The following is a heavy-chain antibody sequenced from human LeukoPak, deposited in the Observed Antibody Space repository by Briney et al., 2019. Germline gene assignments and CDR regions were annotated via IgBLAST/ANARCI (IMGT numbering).Heavy chain of an antibody. CDR2: INHSGST. D-gene: IGHD6-6*01. V-gene: IGHV4-34*01. CDR1: GGSFSGYY. J-gene: IGHJ5*02. Sequence: ASETLSLTCAVYGGSFSGYYWSWIRQPPGKGLEWIGEINHSGSTHYNPSLKSRVTISLDTSNNQFSLKLNSVTAADTAVYYCARGFPSSSRWFDPWGQGTLVTVSS. CDR3: ARGFPSSSRWFDP.